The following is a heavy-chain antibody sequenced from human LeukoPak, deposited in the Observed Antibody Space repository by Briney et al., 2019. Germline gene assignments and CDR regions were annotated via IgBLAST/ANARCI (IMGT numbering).Heavy chain of an antibody. CDR3: ANHPGYSSGWSFDY. CDR1: GFTFSTYT. D-gene: IGHD6-19*01. Sequence: GGSLRLSCAASGFTFSTYTMAWVRQAPGGGLEWVSGISGNGGRTYYADSVKGRFAISRDDSKSTLYLQMNSLRAEDTAVYYCANHPGYSSGWSFDYWGQGTLVTVSS. V-gene: IGHV3-23*01. CDR2: ISGNGGRT. J-gene: IGHJ4*02.